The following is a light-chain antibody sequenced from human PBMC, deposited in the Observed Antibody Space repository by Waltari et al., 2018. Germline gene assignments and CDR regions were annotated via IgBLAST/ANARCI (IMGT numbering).Light chain of an antibody. CDR1: TGAVTISHF. CDR2: ETS. J-gene: IGLJ2*01. V-gene: IGLV7-46*01. Sequence: QAVVTQEPSLTVSPGGTVTLTCGSSTGAVTISHFTSVFQQQPGQAPRTLISETSKKHSWTPARFAGSRLGGKAALTLSGAQPEEEAGYYCFLYYSGVGVFGGGTKLTVL. CDR3: FLYYSGVGV.